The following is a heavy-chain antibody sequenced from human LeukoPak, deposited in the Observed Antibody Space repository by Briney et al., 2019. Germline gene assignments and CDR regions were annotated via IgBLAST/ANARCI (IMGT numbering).Heavy chain of an antibody. CDR2: INHSGST. J-gene: IGHJ6*03. D-gene: IGHD3-3*01. CDR3: ARIKVLRFLEWSPHRYYYYYYMDV. Sequence: SETLSLTCAVYGGSFSGYYWSWIRQPPGKGLEWIGEINHSGSTNYNPSLKSRVTISVDTSKSQFSLKLSSVTAADTAVYYCARIKVLRFLEWSPHRYYYYYYMDVWGKGTTVTVSS. CDR1: GGSFSGYY. V-gene: IGHV4-34*01.